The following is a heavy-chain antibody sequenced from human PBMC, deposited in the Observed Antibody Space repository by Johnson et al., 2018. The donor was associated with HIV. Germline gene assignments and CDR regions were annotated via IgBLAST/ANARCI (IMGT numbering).Heavy chain of an antibody. CDR3: AKDRDLAAAGTDAFDI. V-gene: IGHV3-11*01. J-gene: IGHJ3*02. Sequence: VQLVESGGGLVQPGGSLRLSCAASGFTVSSNYMSWIRQAPGKGLEWVSYISSRGSTIYYADSGKGRFTISRDNSKNTLYRQMNSLRAEDTALYYCAKDRDLAAAGTDAFDIWGQGTMVTVSS. CDR2: ISSRGSTI. D-gene: IGHD6-13*01. CDR1: GFTVSSNY.